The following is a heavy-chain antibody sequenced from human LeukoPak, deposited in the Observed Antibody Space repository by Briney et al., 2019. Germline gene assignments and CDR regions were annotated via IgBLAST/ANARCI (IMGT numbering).Heavy chain of an antibody. CDR2: IYDYGTT. D-gene: IGHD6-13*01. CDR1: GGSIINYY. CDR3: ARGIRYGNDF. J-gene: IGHJ4*02. Sequence: SETLSLTCNVSGGSIINYYWTWVRQPPGKGLEWVGYIYDYGTTNYNPSLKRRVTISVDTSKNQFSLSLTSVTAADTAVYYCARGIRYGNDFWGQGTLVTVSS. V-gene: IGHV4-59*01.